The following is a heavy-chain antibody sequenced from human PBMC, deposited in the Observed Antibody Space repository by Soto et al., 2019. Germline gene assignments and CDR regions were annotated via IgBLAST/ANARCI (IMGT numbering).Heavy chain of an antibody. V-gene: IGHV3-48*01. CDR3: ARHPERIAEIGWFDP. Sequence: VGPMRLSCAASGFTFSSYSMNWVRKAPGKGLEWVSYISSSSSTIYYADSVKGRFTISRDNAKNPLYLQMNSLRAEDTAVYYCARHPERIAEIGWFDPWGQGTLVTVSS. CDR2: ISSSSSTI. J-gene: IGHJ5*02. CDR1: GFTFSSYS. D-gene: IGHD6-13*01.